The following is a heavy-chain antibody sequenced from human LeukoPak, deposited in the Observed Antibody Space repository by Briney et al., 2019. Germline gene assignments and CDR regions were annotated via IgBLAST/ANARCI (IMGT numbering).Heavy chain of an antibody. D-gene: IGHD6-6*01. Sequence: PSETLSLTCTVSGGSISSGSYYWSWIRQPAGKGLEWIGRIHTSGSTNYNPSLKSRVTISVDTSKNQFSLKLSSVTAADTAVYYCARGKPLAHFDYWGQGTLVTVSS. CDR1: GGSISSGSYY. V-gene: IGHV4-61*02. J-gene: IGHJ4*02. CDR3: ARGKPLAHFDY. CDR2: IHTSGST.